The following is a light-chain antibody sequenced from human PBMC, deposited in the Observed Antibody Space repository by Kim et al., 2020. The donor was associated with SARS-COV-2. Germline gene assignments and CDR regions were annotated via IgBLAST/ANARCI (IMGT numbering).Light chain of an antibody. CDR1: QSISNK. V-gene: IGKV3-15*01. J-gene: IGKJ1*01. Sequence: EIVMTQSPATLSVSPGERATLSCWASQSISNKLAWYQQKPGQAPRLFIYGASTRATGIPARFSGSGSGTDFTLTITSLQSEDFAVYYCQQYNNWPPWTFGQGTKVDIK. CDR3: QQYNNWPPWT. CDR2: GAS.